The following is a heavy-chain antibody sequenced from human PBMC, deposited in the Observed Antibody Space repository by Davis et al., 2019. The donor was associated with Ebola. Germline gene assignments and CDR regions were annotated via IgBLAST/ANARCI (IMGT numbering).Heavy chain of an antibody. Sequence: PSETLSLTCAVYGGSFSGYYWSWIRQPPGKGLEWIGEINHSGSTNYNPSLKSRVTISVDTSKNQFSLKLSSVTAADTAVYYCARTITMIRRGWFDPWGQGTLVTVSS. CDR3: ARTITMIRRGWFDP. J-gene: IGHJ5*02. CDR2: INHSGST. D-gene: IGHD3-10*01. V-gene: IGHV4-34*01. CDR1: GGSFSGYY.